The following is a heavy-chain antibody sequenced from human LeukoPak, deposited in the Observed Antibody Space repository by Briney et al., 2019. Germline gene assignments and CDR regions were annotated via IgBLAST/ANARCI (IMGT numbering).Heavy chain of an antibody. CDR3: ARWEVVPAANDY. J-gene: IGHJ4*02. CDR1: GGSFSGYY. V-gene: IGHV4-34*01. D-gene: IGHD2-2*01. Sequence: PSETLSLXCAVYGGSFSGYYWSWIRQPPGKGLESIGEINHSGSTNYNPSLKSRVTISVDTSKNQFSLKLSSVTAADTDVYYCARWEVVPAANDYWGQGTLVTVSS. CDR2: INHSGST.